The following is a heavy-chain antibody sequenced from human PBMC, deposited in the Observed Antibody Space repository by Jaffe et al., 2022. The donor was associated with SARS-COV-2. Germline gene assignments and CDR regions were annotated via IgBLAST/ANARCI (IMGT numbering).Heavy chain of an antibody. Sequence: EVQLVESGGGLVQPGRSLRLSCAASGFTFDDYAMHWVRQAPGKGLEWVSGISWNSGSIGYADSVKGRFTISRDNAKNSLYLQMNSLRAEDTALYYCAKVLPSGFDAFDIWGQGTMVTVSS. CDR2: ISWNSGSI. CDR3: AKVLPSGFDAFDI. D-gene: IGHD3-10*01. V-gene: IGHV3-9*01. CDR1: GFTFDDYA. J-gene: IGHJ3*02.